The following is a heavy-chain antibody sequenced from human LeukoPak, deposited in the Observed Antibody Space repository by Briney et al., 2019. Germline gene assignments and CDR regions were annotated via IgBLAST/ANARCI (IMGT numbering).Heavy chain of an antibody. CDR3: ARSPATGTTDF. V-gene: IGHV3-23*01. J-gene: IGHJ4*02. CDR2: ISGRGDHT. Sequence: GGSLRLSCAASGFTFASFAMSWVRQAPGKGLEWVSSISGRGDHTYYADSVKGRFTISRDNAKNSLYLQMNSLSVEDTAVYFCARSPATGTTDFWGQGTLVTVSS. CDR1: GFTFASFA. D-gene: IGHD1-7*01.